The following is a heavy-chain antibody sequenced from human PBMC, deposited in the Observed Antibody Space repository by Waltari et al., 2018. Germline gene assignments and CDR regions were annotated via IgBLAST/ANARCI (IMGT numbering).Heavy chain of an antibody. Sequence: QAQLVQSGAEVKQPGASVKVSCQASGYVFTHYYMHWVRQAPGQGLEWLGWMNPNIGGKNYAQKFQGRVTLTRDTSSNTAYMELSSLRSDDTAVYYCATYLRSSGSYSLIYWGQGTLVAVSS. J-gene: IGHJ4*02. CDR2: MNPNIGGK. CDR3: ATYLRSSGSYSLIY. D-gene: IGHD1-26*01. V-gene: IGHV1-2*02. CDR1: GYVFTHYY.